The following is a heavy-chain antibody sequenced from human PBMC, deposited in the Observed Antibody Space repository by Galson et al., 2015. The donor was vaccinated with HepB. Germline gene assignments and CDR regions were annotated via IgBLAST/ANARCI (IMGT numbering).Heavy chain of an antibody. Sequence: SGGTFSSYAISWVRQAPGQGLEWMGGIIPIFGTATYAQKFQGRVTITADESTSTAYMELSSLRSEDTAVYYCARDPGYCSSTSCAYYYYYMDVWGKGTTVTVSS. J-gene: IGHJ6*03. D-gene: IGHD2-2*01. CDR1: GGTFSSYA. V-gene: IGHV1-69*01. CDR2: IIPIFGTA. CDR3: ARDPGYCSSTSCAYYYYYMDV.